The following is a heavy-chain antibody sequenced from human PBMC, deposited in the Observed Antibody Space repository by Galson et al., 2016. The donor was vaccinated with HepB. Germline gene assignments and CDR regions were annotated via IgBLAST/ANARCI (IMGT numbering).Heavy chain of an antibody. CDR2: ISSTTTYI. V-gene: IGHV3-21*01. Sequence: SLRLSCAASGFTFSSYSMNWVRQAPGKGLEWVSSISSTTTYIYYADSVKGRFTISRDNAKNSVYLQMNSLRAEDTAVYYCANSLMISTSQGRGSTWGQGNLVTVSS. D-gene: IGHD3/OR15-3a*01. CDR3: ANSLMISTSQGRGST. J-gene: IGHJ4*02. CDR1: GFTFSSYS.